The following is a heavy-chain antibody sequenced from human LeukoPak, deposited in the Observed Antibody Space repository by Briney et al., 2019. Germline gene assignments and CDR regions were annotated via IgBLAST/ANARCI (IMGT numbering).Heavy chain of an antibody. J-gene: IGHJ4*02. Sequence: GGSLRLSCSASGYSFSDSYMSWFRLSPEKGLEWIAYITSSGTTTEYADSVKGRFTISRVNAKNSLYLQMNSLRPEDTAVYYCGRDPDYGDPYWGQGTLVTVSS. CDR2: ITSSGTTT. CDR1: GYSFSDSY. V-gene: IGHV3-11*01. D-gene: IGHD4/OR15-4a*01. CDR3: GRDPDYGDPY.